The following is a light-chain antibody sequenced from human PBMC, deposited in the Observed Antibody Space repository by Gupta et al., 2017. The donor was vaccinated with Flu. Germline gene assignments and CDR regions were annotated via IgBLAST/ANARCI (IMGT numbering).Light chain of an antibody. CDR3: QQDDRSPLT. CDR1: QSVRGDS. J-gene: IGKJ4*01. CDR2: GIF. V-gene: IGKV3-20*01. Sequence: GTLSLSPGETATLSCRASQSVRGDSLAWYQQKPGQAPRLLIHGIFNRATGVPDRFSGGGSGTDFTLTIRRLETEDFAVYFCQQDDRSPLTFGGGTKVELK.